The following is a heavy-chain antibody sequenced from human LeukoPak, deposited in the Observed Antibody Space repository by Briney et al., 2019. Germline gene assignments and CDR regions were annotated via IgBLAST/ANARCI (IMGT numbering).Heavy chain of an antibody. CDR3: ARPYGGNFLWRY. J-gene: IGHJ4*02. Sequence: GGALRLSSAASGFTFSIHAMHWVRQAPGRGLGWVAVISNDGSNKYYAHSVKGRFTTSRDNSKNTLYLQMNSLRAEDTAVYYCARPYGGNFLWRYWGQGTRVTVSS. D-gene: IGHD4-23*01. CDR1: GFTFSIHA. V-gene: IGHV3-30-3*01. CDR2: ISNDGSNK.